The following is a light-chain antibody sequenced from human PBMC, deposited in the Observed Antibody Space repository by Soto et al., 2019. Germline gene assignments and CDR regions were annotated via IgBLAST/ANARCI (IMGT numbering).Light chain of an antibody. CDR2: EVN. J-gene: IGLJ1*01. V-gene: IGLV2-8*01. CDR1: SGDVGGYKY. CDR3: IAYAGSNTYV. Sequence: QSVLTQPPSASGSPGQSITISCTGTSGDVGGYKYVSWYQQRPGRAPRLILYEVNRRPAGVPDRFSGSESGNTASLTVSGRQGYYEADYYCIAYAGSNTYVFGTGTK.